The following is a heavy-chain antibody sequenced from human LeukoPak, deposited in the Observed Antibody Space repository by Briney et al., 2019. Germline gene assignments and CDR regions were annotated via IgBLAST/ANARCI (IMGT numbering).Heavy chain of an antibody. J-gene: IGHJ4*02. CDR3: AKDLGSITMIVVD. D-gene: IGHD3-22*01. CDR1: GFTFSSYA. V-gene: IGHV3-23*01. CDR2: ISGSGGGT. Sequence: PGGSLRLSCAASGFTFSSYAMSWVRQAPGKGLEWVSAISGSGGGTYYADSVKGRFTISRDNSKNTLYLQMNSLRAEATAVYYCAKDLGSITMIVVDWGQGTLVTVSS.